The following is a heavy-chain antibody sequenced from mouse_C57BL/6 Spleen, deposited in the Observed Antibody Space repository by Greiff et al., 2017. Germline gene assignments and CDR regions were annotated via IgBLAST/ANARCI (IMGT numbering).Heavy chain of an antibody. J-gene: IGHJ2*01. CDR3: ATGDGSSLYYFDY. D-gene: IGHD1-1*01. CDR1: GYTFTSYW. V-gene: IGHV1-53*01. CDR2: INPSNGGT. Sequence: QVQLQQPGTELVKPGASVKLSCKASGYTFTSYWMHWVKQRPGQGLEWIGNINPSNGGTNYNEKFKSKATLTVDKSASTAYMQLSSLTSEDSEVYYWATGDGSSLYYFDYWGQGTTLTVSS.